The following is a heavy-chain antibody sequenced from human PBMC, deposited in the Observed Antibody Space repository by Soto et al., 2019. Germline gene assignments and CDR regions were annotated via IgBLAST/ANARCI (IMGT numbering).Heavy chain of an antibody. Sequence: GGSLRLSCAASGFTFSSYGMHWVRQAPGKGLEWVAVISYDGSNKYYADSVKGRFTISRDNSKNTLYLQMNSLRAEDTAVYYCAKFPSESSTVTTTGVGDYWGQGTLVTVSS. CDR2: ISYDGSNK. CDR3: AKFPSESSTVTTTGVGDY. V-gene: IGHV3-30*18. D-gene: IGHD4-17*01. CDR1: GFTFSSYG. J-gene: IGHJ4*02.